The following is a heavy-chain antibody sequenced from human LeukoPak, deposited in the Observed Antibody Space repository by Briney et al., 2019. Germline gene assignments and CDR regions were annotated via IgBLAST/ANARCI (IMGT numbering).Heavy chain of an antibody. CDR1: GYTFTGHY. V-gene: IGHV1-2*06. J-gene: IGHJ4*02. D-gene: IGHD4/OR15-4a*01. CDR2: INPNSGGT. CDR3: ATERVPNIVY. Sequence: ASVKVSCKASGYTFTGHYMHWVRQAPGQGLEWMGRINPNSGGTNYAQKFQGRVTMTRDTSISTTYMELTRLTSDDTAVYYCATERVPNIVYWGQGTLVTVSS.